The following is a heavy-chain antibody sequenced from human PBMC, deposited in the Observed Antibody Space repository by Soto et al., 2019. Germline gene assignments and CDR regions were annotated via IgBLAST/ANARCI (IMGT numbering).Heavy chain of an antibody. CDR1: GFTFSSYA. CDR3: AKDRRLLGGYGMDV. CDR2: ISSSGGST. Sequence: GGSLRLSCAASGFTFSSYAMSWVRQAPGKGLEWVSAISSSGGSTYYADSVKGRFTISRDNSKNTLYLQMNSLRAEDTAVYYWAKDRRLLGGYGMDVWGQGTTVTVSS. J-gene: IGHJ6*02. V-gene: IGHV3-23*01. D-gene: IGHD1-26*01.